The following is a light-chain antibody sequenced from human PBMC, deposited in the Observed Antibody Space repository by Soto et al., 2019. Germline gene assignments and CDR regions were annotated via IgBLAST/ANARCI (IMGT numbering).Light chain of an antibody. CDR2: DVS. CDR3: SSFTSSTTRV. Sequence: QFVRTQPDSVSGSPGQSNTIYSTGSRRYIGGYDYVSWYQQYPGKAPKLMIYDVSNRPSGVSNRFSGSKSGNTASLTISGLQADDEADYYCSSFTSSTTRVFGTGTKVTVL. J-gene: IGLJ1*01. CDR1: RRYIGGYDY. V-gene: IGLV2-14*03.